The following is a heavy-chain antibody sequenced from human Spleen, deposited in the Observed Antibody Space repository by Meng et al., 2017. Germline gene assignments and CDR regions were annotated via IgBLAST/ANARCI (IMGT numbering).Heavy chain of an antibody. D-gene: IGHD4-11*01. V-gene: IGHV4-31*03. CDR1: GGAISSGGYY. Sequence: VHLPESGPGLVRLSQTLSLPCTVSGGAISSGGYYWSWIRQHPGKGLEWIGYIYYSGSTYYNPSLKSRVTISVDTSKNQFSLKLSSVTAADSAVYYCARGPTTMAHDFDYWGQGTLVTVSS. CDR3: ARGPTTMAHDFDY. CDR2: IYYSGST. J-gene: IGHJ4*02.